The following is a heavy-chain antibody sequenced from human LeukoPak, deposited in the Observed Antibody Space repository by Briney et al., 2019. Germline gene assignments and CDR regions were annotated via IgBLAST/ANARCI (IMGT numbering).Heavy chain of an antibody. Sequence: PGGSLRLSCAASGFNCIDYSMNWVRQAPGKGLEWISYIGISSGNTKYADSVKGRFTISRDKARNSLYLQMNSLRVEDTAMYYCARDHRYAFDNWGHGTLVTVSS. D-gene: IGHD5-12*01. CDR3: ARDHRYAFDN. V-gene: IGHV3-48*01. CDR2: IGISSGNT. J-gene: IGHJ4*01. CDR1: GFNCIDYS.